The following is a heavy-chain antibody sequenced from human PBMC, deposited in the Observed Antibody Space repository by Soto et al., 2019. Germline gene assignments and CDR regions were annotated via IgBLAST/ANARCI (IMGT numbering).Heavy chain of an antibody. D-gene: IGHD2-8*01. CDR2: ISGGGDGT. V-gene: IGHV3-23*01. Sequence: EVQLLESGGGLVRPGGSLRLSCAASGFTFYNYAMNWVRQAPGKGLEWVSTISGGGDGTYYADSVKGRFTIYRDNSRNTVYLQMNSLRAEDTAVYYCAKKGLGSLATYCITGDCHYAFDVWGQGTLFTVSS. J-gene: IGHJ3*01. CDR3: AKKGLGSLATYCITGDCHYAFDV. CDR1: GFTFYNYA.